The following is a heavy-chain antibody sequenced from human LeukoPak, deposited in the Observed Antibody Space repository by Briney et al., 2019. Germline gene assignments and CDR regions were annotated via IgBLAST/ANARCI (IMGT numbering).Heavy chain of an antibody. V-gene: IGHV3-7*01. D-gene: IGHD6-19*01. CDR2: IKEDGSEK. CDR1: GFTFSSYW. J-gene: IGHJ4*02. Sequence: GGSLRLPCAVSGFTFSSYWMSWVRQAPGKGLEWVATIKEDGSEKYYVDSVKGQFTISRDNAENSLYLQMNSLRVEDTAVYYCAREGTTGWYAPEYWGQGTLVTVSS. CDR3: AREGTTGWYAPEY.